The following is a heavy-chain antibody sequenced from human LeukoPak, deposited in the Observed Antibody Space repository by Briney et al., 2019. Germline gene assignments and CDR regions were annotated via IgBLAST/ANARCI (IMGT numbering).Heavy chain of an antibody. Sequence: GGSLRLSCAATGFTLRGHSMNWVRQAPGKGLDWVSSISPTSAYIYYQDSVKGRFTISRDDAKNSLYLEMNSLRAEDTAVYYCARAGRYDSSGYYGLNWGQGTLVTVSS. V-gene: IGHV3-21*01. D-gene: IGHD3-22*01. CDR1: GFTLRGHS. CDR3: ARAGRYDSSGYYGLN. J-gene: IGHJ4*02. CDR2: ISPTSAYI.